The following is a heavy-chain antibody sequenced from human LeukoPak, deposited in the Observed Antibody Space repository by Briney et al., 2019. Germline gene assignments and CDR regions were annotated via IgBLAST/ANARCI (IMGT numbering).Heavy chain of an antibody. CDR2: INAGNGNT. V-gene: IGHV1-3*01. D-gene: IGHD3-22*01. CDR1: GYTFTSYA. J-gene: IGHJ4*02. Sequence: GASVKVSCKASGYTFTSYAMHWVRQAPGQRLEWMGWINAGNGNTKYSQKFQGRVTITRDTSASTAYMELSSLRSEDTAVYYCARVVKGANYFDYWGQGTLLTVSS. CDR3: ARVVKGANYFDY.